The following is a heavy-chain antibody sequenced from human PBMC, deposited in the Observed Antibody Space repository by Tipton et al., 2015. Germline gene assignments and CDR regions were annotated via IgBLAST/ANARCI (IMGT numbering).Heavy chain of an antibody. CDR2: IHHSGST. CDR3: ARDAGRYYDSSGLSWYFDL. V-gene: IGHV4-4*02. Sequence: TLSLTCAVSGGSINNSNWWNWVRQPPGKGLEWIGEIHHSGSTNYNPSLKSRVTISVDKTKNQFSLKLSSVTAADTAVYYCARDAGRYYDSSGLSWYFDLWGRGTLVTVSS. CDR1: GGSINNSNW. D-gene: IGHD3-22*01. J-gene: IGHJ2*01.